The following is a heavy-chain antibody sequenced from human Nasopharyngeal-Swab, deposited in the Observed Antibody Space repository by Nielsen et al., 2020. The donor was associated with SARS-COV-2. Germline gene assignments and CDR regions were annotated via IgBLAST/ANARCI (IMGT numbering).Heavy chain of an antibody. V-gene: IGHV3-64D*06. Sequence: GGSLRLSCSASGFTFSSYAMHWVRQAPGKGLEYVSAISSNGGSTYYADSVKGRFTISRDNSKNTLYLQMSSLRAEDTAVYYCARDLFGGASSSSYGMDVWGQGTTVTVSS. J-gene: IGHJ6*02. CDR1: GFTFSSYA. D-gene: IGHD6-13*01. CDR3: ARDLFGGASSSSYGMDV. CDR2: ISSNGGST.